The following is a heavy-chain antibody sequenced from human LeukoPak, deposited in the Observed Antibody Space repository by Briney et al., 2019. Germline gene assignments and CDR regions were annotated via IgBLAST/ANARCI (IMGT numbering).Heavy chain of an antibody. CDR3: ARPGRGTAY. D-gene: IGHD3-16*01. Sequence: TGGSLRLSCAASGFTSSSYWMSWVRQAPGKGLEWLANIKQDGSEKYYVDSVKGRFTISRDNAKNSLYLQMNSLRVEDTAVYYCARPGRGTAYWGQGTLVTVSS. V-gene: IGHV3-7*01. J-gene: IGHJ4*02. CDR2: IKQDGSEK. CDR1: GFTSSSYW.